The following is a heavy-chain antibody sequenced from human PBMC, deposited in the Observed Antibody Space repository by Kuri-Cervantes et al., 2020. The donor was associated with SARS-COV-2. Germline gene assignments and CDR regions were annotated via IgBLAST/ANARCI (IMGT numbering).Heavy chain of an antibody. J-gene: IGHJ5*02. CDR3: ARRVVVVPAAIAGWFDP. V-gene: IGHV5-51*01. CDR1: GYSFTSYW. Sequence: KVSCKGSGYSFTSYWIGWVRQMPGKGLEWMGIIYPGDSDTRYSPSFQGQVTISADKSISTAYLQWSSLKASDTAMYHCARRVVVVPAAIAGWFDPWGQGTLVTVSS. D-gene: IGHD2-2*01. CDR2: IYPGDSDT.